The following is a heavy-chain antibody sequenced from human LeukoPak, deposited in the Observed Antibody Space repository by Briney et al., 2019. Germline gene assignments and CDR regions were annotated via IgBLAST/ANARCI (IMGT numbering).Heavy chain of an antibody. CDR1: GYTFTDYY. CDR3: ARGRSDYYLDS. CDR2: IYPDSGGT. D-gene: IGHD3-10*01. V-gene: IGHV1-2*02. Sequence: GASLKVSCKAPGYTFTDYYMHWVRQAPGHGLEWMGWIYPDSGGTNYAQKFQGRVTMTRDTSISTAYMGLSRLTSDDTAVYYCARGRSDYYLDSWGQGTLVTVSS. J-gene: IGHJ4*02.